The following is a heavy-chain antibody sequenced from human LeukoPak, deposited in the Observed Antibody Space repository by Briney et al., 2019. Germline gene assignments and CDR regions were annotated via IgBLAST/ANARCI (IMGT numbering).Heavy chain of an antibody. D-gene: IGHD3-10*01. CDR3: ARDFRSRVRGVFYYYMDV. Sequence: PGGSLRLSCAASGFTFSSYSMNWVRQAPGKGLEWVSSISGSNSYIYYADSMKGRFTISRDNAKNSLYLQMNSLRAEDTAVYYCARDFRSRVRGVFYYYMDVWGKGTTVTISS. CDR2: ISGSNSYI. CDR1: GFTFSSYS. V-gene: IGHV3-21*04. J-gene: IGHJ6*03.